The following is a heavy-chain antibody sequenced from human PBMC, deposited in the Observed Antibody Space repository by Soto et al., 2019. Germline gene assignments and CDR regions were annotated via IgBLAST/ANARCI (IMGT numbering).Heavy chain of an antibody. J-gene: IGHJ4*02. Sequence: QLQLQESGSGLVKTSETLSLTCTVSGASISYGGFSWSWIRQSPGKGLEWIGYISHLESTYFHPSFKSRLTMSIDRTRNQFSLTLSSVTAADMAVYYCARGGGYDSFDYLGQGVLVTVSS. D-gene: IGHD5-12*01. CDR3: ARGGGYDSFDY. CDR1: GASISYGGFS. CDR2: ISHLEST. V-gene: IGHV4-30-2*06.